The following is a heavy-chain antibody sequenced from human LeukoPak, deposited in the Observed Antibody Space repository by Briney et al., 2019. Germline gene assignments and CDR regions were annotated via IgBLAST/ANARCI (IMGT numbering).Heavy chain of an antibody. D-gene: IGHD6-6*01. CDR3: ARHGQLAGSLYYYMDV. CDR2: IYPGYSDT. J-gene: IGHJ6*03. CDR1: GYSFTSYW. V-gene: IGHV5-51*01. Sequence: GESLKISCKGSGYSFTSYWIGWVRQMPGKGLEWMGIIYPGYSDTRYSPSFQGQVTISADKSISTAYLQWSSLKASDTAMYYCARHGQLAGSLYYYMDVWGKGTTVTVSS.